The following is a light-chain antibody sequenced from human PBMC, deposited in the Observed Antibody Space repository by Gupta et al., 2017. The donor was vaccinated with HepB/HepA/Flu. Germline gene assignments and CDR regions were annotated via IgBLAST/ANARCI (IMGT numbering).Light chain of an antibody. Sequence: EVVMTQSPATLSVSPGERATLSCRASQSVSSNLAWYQKKPGQAPRLLIYGASTRATDVPARFSGSGSGTEFALSISSLLSEDSAVYYCQQYAVWPETFGQGTKVEIK. V-gene: IGKV3-15*01. CDR1: QSVSSN. CDR2: GAS. CDR3: QQYAVWPET. J-gene: IGKJ1*01.